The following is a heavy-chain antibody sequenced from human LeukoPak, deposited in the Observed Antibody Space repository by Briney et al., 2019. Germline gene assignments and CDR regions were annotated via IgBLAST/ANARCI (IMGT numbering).Heavy chain of an antibody. Sequence: PSETLSLTCTVSGGSISGYYWSWIRQPPGKGLEWIGYIYYSGNTNYNSSLKSRVTISVDTSKNQFSLKLSSVTAADTAVYYCARDSGTTGEVKFDPWGQGTLVTVSS. CDR1: GGSISGYY. J-gene: IGHJ5*02. D-gene: IGHD3-10*01. V-gene: IGHV4-59*12. CDR3: ARDSGTTGEVKFDP. CDR2: IYYSGNT.